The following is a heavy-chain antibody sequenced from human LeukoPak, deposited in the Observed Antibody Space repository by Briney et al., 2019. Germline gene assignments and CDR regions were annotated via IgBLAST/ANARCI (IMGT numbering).Heavy chain of an antibody. CDR1: GYTFTTYY. D-gene: IGHD1-1*01. J-gene: IGHJ4*02. V-gene: IGHV1-46*01. CDR2: INPSGGST. CDR3: ARNVGSGFDS. Sequence: GASVKVSCKAPGYTFTTYYILWVRQAPGQGLEWMGLINPSGGSTSYTQKFQVRVTMTRDTSTSTVYMELSSLRSDDTAVYYCARNVGSGFDSWGQGTLVTVSS.